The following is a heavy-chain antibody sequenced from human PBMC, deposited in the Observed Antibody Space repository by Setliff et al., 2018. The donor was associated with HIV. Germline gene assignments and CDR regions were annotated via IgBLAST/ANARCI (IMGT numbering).Heavy chain of an antibody. D-gene: IGHD1-26*01. CDR2: MNPNSGNT. V-gene: IGHV1-8*02. Sequence: ASVKVSCKASGYTFTSYGINWVRQATGQGLEWMGWMNPNSGNTGYAQKFQGRVTMTRNTSISTAYMELSSLRSEDTAVYYCARGWGRRTLYSGSYYVPWGQGTLVTVSS. J-gene: IGHJ4*02. CDR1: GYTFTSYG. CDR3: ARGWGRRTLYSGSYYVP.